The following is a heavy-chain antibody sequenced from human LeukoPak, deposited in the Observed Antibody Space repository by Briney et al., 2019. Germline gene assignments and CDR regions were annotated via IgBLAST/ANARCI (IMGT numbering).Heavy chain of an antibody. V-gene: IGHV3-9*01. D-gene: IGHD6-13*01. CDR2: ISWNSGSI. Sequence: GGSLRLSCAASGFTFDDYAMHWVRQAPGKGLEWVSGISWNSGSIGYADSVKGRFTISRDNAKNSLYLQMNSLRAEDTALYYCAKSLFIAAAGTALDYWGQGTLVTVSS. CDR3: AKSLFIAAAGTALDY. J-gene: IGHJ4*02. CDR1: GFTFDDYA.